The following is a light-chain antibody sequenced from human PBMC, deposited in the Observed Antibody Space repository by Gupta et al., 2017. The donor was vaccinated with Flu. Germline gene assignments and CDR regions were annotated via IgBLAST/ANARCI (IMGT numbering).Light chain of an antibody. Sequence: DIQMTQSPSSLSASVGDRVTITCRASQGISTSLAWFQQRPGKAPKSLIYGASTLQGGVPSKFSGSGSGTDFTLTISSLQPEDFATYYCQQYKIYPYTFGQGTKIEIK. CDR1: QGISTS. V-gene: IGKV1-16*02. CDR3: QQYKIYPYT. J-gene: IGKJ2*01. CDR2: GAS.